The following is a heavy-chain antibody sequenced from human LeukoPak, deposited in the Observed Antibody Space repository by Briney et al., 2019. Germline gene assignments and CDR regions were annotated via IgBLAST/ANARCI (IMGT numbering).Heavy chain of an antibody. CDR2: INHSGST. CDR3: SGARYYYEPVLETSDY. CDR1: GFTFSSYA. Sequence: PGGSLRLSCAASGFTFSSYAMSWVRQAPGKGLEWIGEINHSGSTNYNPSLKSRATISVDTAKNQFSLKLSSVTAADTAVYYCSGARYYYEPVLETSDYWGQGTLVTVSS. D-gene: IGHD3-22*01. J-gene: IGHJ4*02. V-gene: IGHV4-34*08.